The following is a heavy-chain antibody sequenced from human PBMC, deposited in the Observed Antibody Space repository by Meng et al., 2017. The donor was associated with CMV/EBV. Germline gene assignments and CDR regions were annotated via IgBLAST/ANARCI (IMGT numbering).Heavy chain of an antibody. V-gene: IGHV1-2*02. Sequence: QVQLVQHGAEMKKPGASVKVSCTTSGFTFSDYYIHWVRQAPGQGLEWMGWVNSNNDATNYARKFQGRVSMTRDTSISTAHMELSRLMSDDTAVYYCVRSSGWSLFDYWGQGTLVTVSS. J-gene: IGHJ4*02. CDR3: VRSSGWSLFDY. CDR1: GFTFSDYY. D-gene: IGHD6-19*01. CDR2: VNSNNDAT.